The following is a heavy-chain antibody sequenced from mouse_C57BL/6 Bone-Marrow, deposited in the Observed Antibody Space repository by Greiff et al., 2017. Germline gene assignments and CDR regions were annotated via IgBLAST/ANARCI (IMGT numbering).Heavy chain of an antibody. CDR3: ARVYYDYDAGYYYAMDY. D-gene: IGHD2-4*01. CDR2: INYDGSST. Sequence: EVQLVESEGGLVQPGSSMKLSCTASGFTFSDYYMAWVRQVPEKGLEWVANINYDGSSTYYLDSLKSRFIISRDNAKNILYLQMSSLKSEDTATYYCARVYYDYDAGYYYAMDYWGQGTSVTVSS. CDR1: GFTFSDYY. V-gene: IGHV5-16*01. J-gene: IGHJ4*01.